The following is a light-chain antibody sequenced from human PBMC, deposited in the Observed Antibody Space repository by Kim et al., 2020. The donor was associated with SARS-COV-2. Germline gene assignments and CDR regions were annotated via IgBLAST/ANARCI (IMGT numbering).Light chain of an antibody. CDR3: QQYATSVRT. CDR2: RAS. J-gene: IGKJ1*01. V-gene: IGKV3-20*01. Sequence: PGERATLSCRASQSLNSSSVAWYQQSPGQPPRLIMFRASTRASGIPDRFSGTGSGTDFTLTISRLEPEDFAVYYCQQYATSVRTFGQGTKVDIK. CDR1: QSLNSSS.